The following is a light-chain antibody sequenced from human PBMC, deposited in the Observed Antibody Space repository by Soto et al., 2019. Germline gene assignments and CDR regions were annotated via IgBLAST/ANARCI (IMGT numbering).Light chain of an antibody. CDR1: QSISTY. V-gene: IGKV1-5*03. CDR3: QQYNTYSRT. CDR2: KAS. Sequence: DIQMTQSPSTLSASVGDRVAITCRASQSISTYLAWYQQKPGEAPKLLIYKASSLESGVPSRFSGSGSGAEFTLTISSLQPDDFATYYCQQYNTYSRTFGQGTKVEIK. J-gene: IGKJ1*01.